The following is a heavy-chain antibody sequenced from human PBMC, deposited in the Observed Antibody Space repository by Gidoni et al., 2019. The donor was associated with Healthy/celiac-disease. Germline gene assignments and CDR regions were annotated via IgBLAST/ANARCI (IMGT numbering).Heavy chain of an antibody. V-gene: IGHV3-49*03. CDR1: GFTFGDYA. D-gene: IGHD1-26*01. CDR3: TRDSSIVGAAN. Sequence: SCTASGFTFGDYAMSWFRQAPGKGLEWVGFIRSKAYGGTTEYAASVKGRFTISRDDSKSIAYLQMNSLKTEDTAVYYCTRDSSIVGAANWGQGTLVTVSS. J-gene: IGHJ4*02. CDR2: IRSKAYGGTT.